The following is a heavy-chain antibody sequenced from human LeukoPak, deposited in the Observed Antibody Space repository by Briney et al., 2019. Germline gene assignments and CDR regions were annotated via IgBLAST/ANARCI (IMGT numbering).Heavy chain of an antibody. CDR1: GGTFSSYA. Sequence: ASVKVSCKASGGTFSSYAISWVRQAPGRGLEWMGGIIPIFGTANYAQKFQGRVTITADESTSTAYMELSSLRSEDTAVYYCASSSTVTTYRPTFDYWGQGTLVTVSS. CDR2: IIPIFGTA. V-gene: IGHV1-69*01. J-gene: IGHJ4*02. CDR3: ASSSTVTTYRPTFDY. D-gene: IGHD4-17*01.